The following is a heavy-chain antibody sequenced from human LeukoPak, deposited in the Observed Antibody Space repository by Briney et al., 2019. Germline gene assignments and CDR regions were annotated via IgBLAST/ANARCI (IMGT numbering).Heavy chain of an antibody. CDR2: ISAYNGNT. J-gene: IGHJ4*02. CDR3: ARDFDYYGAGYFDY. Sequence: GASVKVSCKASGYTFTSYGISWVRQAPGQGLEWMGWISAYNGNTNYAQKLQGRVTMTTDTSTSTAYMELRSLRSDDTAVYYCARDFDYYGAGYFDYWGQGTLVTVSS. V-gene: IGHV1-18*01. CDR1: GYTFTSYG. D-gene: IGHD3-10*01.